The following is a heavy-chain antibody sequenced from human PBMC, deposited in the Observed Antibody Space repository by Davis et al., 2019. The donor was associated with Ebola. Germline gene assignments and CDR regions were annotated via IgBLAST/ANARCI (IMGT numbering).Heavy chain of an antibody. D-gene: IGHD2-2*01. CDR1: GYTLTELS. CDR3: ARERSIVLVPTAMDY. J-gene: IGHJ4*02. V-gene: IGHV7-4-1*02. Sequence: ASVKVSCKVSGYTLTELSMHWVRQAPGQGLEWMGWINTNTGNPTYAQGFTGRFVFSLDTSVSTAYLQISSLKAEDTAVYYCARERSIVLVPTAMDYWGQGTLVTVSS. CDR2: INTNTGNP.